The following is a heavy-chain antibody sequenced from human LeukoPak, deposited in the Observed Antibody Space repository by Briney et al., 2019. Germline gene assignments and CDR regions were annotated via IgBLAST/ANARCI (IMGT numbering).Heavy chain of an antibody. Sequence: QPGRSLRLSCAASGFTFSSYGMHWVRQAPGKGLEWLAVIWFDATKKFYADSLKGRFTISRDNSKNTLYLQMDSLRADDTAVYYCARDQLYGPPQGPEGGYGGQGTLVTVSS. D-gene: IGHD1-1*01. V-gene: IGHV3-33*01. CDR1: GFTFSSYG. J-gene: IGHJ4*02. CDR3: ARDQLYGPPQGPEGGY. CDR2: IWFDATKK.